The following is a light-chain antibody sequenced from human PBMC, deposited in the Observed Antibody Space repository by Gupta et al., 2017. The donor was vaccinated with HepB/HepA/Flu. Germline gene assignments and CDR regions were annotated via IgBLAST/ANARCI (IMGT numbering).Light chain of an antibody. CDR1: QGIRSH. Sequence: GDKVTITCRASQGIRSHLAWYQQKPGRAPELLVYSASTLQSDVPSRFSGSGSGTEFTLTISDLQPDDFTPYYSQHPDHYPLSFGGGT. CDR2: SAS. J-gene: IGKJ4*01. CDR3: QHPDHYPLS. V-gene: IGKV1-9*01.